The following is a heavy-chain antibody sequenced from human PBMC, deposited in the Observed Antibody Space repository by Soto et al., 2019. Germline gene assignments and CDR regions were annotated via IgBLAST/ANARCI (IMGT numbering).Heavy chain of an antibody. CDR2: ISGSGGST. CDR3: AKSHGGWYFTYYFDY. Sequence: EVQLLESGGGLVQPGGSLRLSCAASGFTFSSYAMSWVRQAPGKGLEWVSAISGSGGSTYYADSVKGRFTISRDNSKNTLSLQMNSLRAEDTAVYYCAKSHGGWYFTYYFDYWGQGTLVTVSS. V-gene: IGHV3-23*01. CDR1: GFTFSSYA. D-gene: IGHD6-19*01. J-gene: IGHJ4*02.